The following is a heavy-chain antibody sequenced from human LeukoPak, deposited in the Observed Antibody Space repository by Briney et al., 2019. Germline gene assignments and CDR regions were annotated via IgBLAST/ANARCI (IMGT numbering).Heavy chain of an antibody. CDR3: ARGTYYYDSSGYLSFDY. V-gene: IGHV3-33*01. Sequence: GGSLRLSCAASGFTFSSYGMHWVRQAPGKGLEGVAVIWYDGSNKYYADSVKGRFTISRDNSKNTLYLQMNSLRAEDTAVYYCARGTYYYDSSGYLSFDYWGQGTLVTVSS. CDR2: IWYDGSNK. D-gene: IGHD3-22*01. CDR1: GFTFSSYG. J-gene: IGHJ4*02.